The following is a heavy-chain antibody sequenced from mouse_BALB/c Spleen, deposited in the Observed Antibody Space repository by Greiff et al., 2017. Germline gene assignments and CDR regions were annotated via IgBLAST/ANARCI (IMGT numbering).Heavy chain of an antibody. J-gene: IGHJ2*01. D-gene: IGHD2-2*01. CDR1: GFTFSSYA. CDR3: ARGRDGYDYFDY. V-gene: IGHV5-6-5*01. CDR2: ISSGGST. Sequence: EVQLVESGGGLVKPGGSLKLSCAASGFTFSSYAMSWVRQTPEKRLEWVASISSGGSTYYPDSVKGRFTISRDNARNILYLQMSSLRSEDTAMYYCARGRDGYDYFDYWGQGTTLTVSS.